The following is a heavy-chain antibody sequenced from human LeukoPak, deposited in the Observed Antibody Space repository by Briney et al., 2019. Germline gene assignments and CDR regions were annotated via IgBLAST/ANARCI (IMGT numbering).Heavy chain of an antibody. V-gene: IGHV4-39*01. Sequence: SETLSLTCTVSGGSISSTTSYRGWIRQPPGKGLEWVGSFYYSGSTSFNPSLKSGVTTSADMSKNQFSLKLSSVTAADTAVYYCAHQPSGSYSIDYWGQGTLVTVSS. J-gene: IGHJ4*02. CDR1: GGSISSTTSY. CDR2: FYYSGST. D-gene: IGHD1-26*01. CDR3: AHQPSGSYSIDY.